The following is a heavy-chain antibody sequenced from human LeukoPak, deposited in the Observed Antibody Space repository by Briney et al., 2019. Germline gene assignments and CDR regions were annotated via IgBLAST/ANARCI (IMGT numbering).Heavy chain of an antibody. CDR2: ISYDGSNK. V-gene: IGHV3-30*03. J-gene: IGHJ4*02. CDR1: GFTFSSYG. D-gene: IGHD2-2*01. Sequence: GGSLRLSCAASGFTFSSYGMHWVRQAPGKGLEWVAVISYDGSNKYYADSVKGRFTISRDNSKNTLYLQMNSLRAEDTAVYYCSTEDKYCTSTTCGDFWGQGTLVTVSS. CDR3: STEDKYCTSTTCGDF.